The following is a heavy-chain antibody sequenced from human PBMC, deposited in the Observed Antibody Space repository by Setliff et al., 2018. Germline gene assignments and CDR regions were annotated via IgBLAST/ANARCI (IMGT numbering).Heavy chain of an antibody. V-gene: IGHV4-59*08. CDR1: SASISSDY. D-gene: IGHD3-10*01. CDR2: FYHSASS. Sequence: SETLSLTCNVSSASISSDYWSWIRQPPGKALEWIGYFYHSASSNYNPSLKGRVTMSADTSKNQLYLSLTSVSVADTAMYYCARSHYYASGNSHYYYMDVWGKGTAVTVSS. J-gene: IGHJ6*03. CDR3: ARSHYYASGNSHYYYMDV.